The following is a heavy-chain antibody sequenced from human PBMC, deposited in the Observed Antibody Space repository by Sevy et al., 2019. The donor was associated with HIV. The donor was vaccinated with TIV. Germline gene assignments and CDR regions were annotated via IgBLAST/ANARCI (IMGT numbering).Heavy chain of an antibody. CDR3: ARAPSGSQGPGQYFHH. J-gene: IGHJ1*01. CDR2: ITPNNGDT. D-gene: IGHD1-26*01. CDR1: GYTFTNYH. Sequence: ASVKVSCKASGYTFTNYHITWVHQAPGQGLEWMGRITPNNGDTNYAQRLQGRVTMTTDTSTSTVYMELRSLRSDDTAVYYCARAPSGSQGPGQYFHHWGQGTLVTVSS. V-gene: IGHV1-18*01.